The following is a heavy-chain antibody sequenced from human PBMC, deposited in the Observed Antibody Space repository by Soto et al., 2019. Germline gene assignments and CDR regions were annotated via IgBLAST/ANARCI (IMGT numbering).Heavy chain of an antibody. CDR1: GYSFTSYW. CDR2: IDPSDSYT. CDR3: ATTQKRVVPAAAYYYYGMDV. J-gene: IGHJ6*02. D-gene: IGHD2-2*01. Sequence: GESLKISCKGSGYSFTSYWISWVRQMPGKGLEWMGRIDPSDSYTNYSPSFQGHVTISADKSISTAYLQWSSLKASDTAMYYCATTQKRVVPAAAYYYYGMDVWGQGXTVTVS. V-gene: IGHV5-10-1*01.